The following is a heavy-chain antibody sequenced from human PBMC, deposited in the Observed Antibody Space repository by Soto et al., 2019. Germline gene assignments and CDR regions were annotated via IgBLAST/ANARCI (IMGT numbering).Heavy chain of an antibody. CDR2: ISRDGGTK. J-gene: IGHJ4*02. Sequence: QVQLVESGGGVVQPGRSLRLSCAVSGVTVSNYGMHWVRQAPGKGLGWVAVISRDGGTKYYADSVKGRFTISRDNSRNTLFLEMNSLRSDDMAVYYCTGEVASGYWGQGTLVTVSS. CDR1: GVTVSNYG. V-gene: IGHV3-30*03. CDR3: TGEVASGY. D-gene: IGHD2-8*02.